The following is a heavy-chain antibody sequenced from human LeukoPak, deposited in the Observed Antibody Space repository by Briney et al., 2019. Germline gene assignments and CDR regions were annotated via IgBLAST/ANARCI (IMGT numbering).Heavy chain of an antibody. D-gene: IGHD2-2*01. CDR2: ISYDGSNK. Sequence: QVQLVESGGGVVQPGRSLRLSCAASGFTFSSYAMHCVRQAPGKGLEWVAGISYDGSNKYYADSVKGRFTISRDNSKNTLYLQMNSLRAEDTAVYYCARGDGYQLPLLDYWGQGTLVTVSS. CDR3: ARGDGYQLPLLDY. V-gene: IGHV3-30*14. J-gene: IGHJ4*02. CDR1: GFTFSSYA.